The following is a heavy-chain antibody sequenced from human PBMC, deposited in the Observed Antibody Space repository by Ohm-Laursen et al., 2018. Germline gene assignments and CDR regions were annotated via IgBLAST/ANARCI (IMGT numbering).Heavy chain of an antibody. CDR1: GYTFTSYD. V-gene: IGHV1-8*01. Sequence: ASVKVSYKASGYTFTSYDINWVRQATGQGLEWMGWMNPNSGNTGYAQKFQGRVTMTRNTSISTAYMELSSLRSEDTAVYYCAIGGYYDFWSGYTYGMDVWGQRTTVTVSS. D-gene: IGHD3-3*01. CDR2: MNPNSGNT. J-gene: IGHJ6*02. CDR3: AIGGYYDFWSGYTYGMDV.